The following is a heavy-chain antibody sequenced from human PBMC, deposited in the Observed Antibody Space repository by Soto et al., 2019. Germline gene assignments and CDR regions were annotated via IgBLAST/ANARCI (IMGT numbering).Heavy chain of an antibody. CDR2: IYYSGST. CDR3: ARYPHQQLVQNYYYGMDV. Sequence: QVQLQESGPGLVKPSQTLSLTCTVSGGSISSGGYYWSWIRQHPGKGLEWIGYIYYSGSTYYNPARKSRVTRSVDTSKNQFSLKLSSVTAADTAVYYCARYPHQQLVQNYYYGMDVCGQGTTVTVSS. J-gene: IGHJ6*02. D-gene: IGHD6-13*01. CDR1: GGSISSGGYY. V-gene: IGHV4-31*03.